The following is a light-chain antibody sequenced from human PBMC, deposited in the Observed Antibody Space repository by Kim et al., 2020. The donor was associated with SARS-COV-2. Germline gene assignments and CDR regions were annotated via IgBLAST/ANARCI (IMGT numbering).Light chain of an antibody. Sequence: ASVGDRVTITCRASQDIGNYLGWYQQSPGRAPKRLIYGASNLQSGVPSRFSGSGSETEFTLTINSLQPEDFATYFCLQHRTYPITFGQGTQLEIK. V-gene: IGKV1-17*01. CDR3: LQHRTYPIT. CDR1: QDIGNY. J-gene: IGKJ5*01. CDR2: GAS.